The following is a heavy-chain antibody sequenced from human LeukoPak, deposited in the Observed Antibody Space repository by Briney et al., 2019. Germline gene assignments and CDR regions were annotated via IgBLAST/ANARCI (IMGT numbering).Heavy chain of an antibody. V-gene: IGHV3-23*01. D-gene: IGHD2-2*01. Sequence: GGSLRLSCAASGFTFSSYAMSWVRQAPGKGLEWVSAISGSGGSTYYAGSVKGRFTVSRDNSKNTLYLQMNSLRAEDTAVYYCANGYSEGRYCSSASCALWYWGQGTLVTVSS. CDR2: ISGSGGST. CDR3: ANGYSEGRYCSSASCALWY. CDR1: GFTFSSYA. J-gene: IGHJ4*02.